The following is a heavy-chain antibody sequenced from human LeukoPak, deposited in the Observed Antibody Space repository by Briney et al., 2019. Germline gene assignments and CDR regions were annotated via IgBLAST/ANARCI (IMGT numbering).Heavy chain of an antibody. CDR3: ARLYSSSSLRFDP. CDR2: IYYSGST. Sequence: SETLSLTCTVSGGSISSYYWSWLRQPPGKGLEWIGYIYYSGSTNYNPSLKSRVTISVDTSKNQFSLKLSSVTAADTAVYYCARLYSSSSLRFDPWGQGTLVTVSS. J-gene: IGHJ5*02. V-gene: IGHV4-59*01. CDR1: GGSISSYY. D-gene: IGHD6-6*01.